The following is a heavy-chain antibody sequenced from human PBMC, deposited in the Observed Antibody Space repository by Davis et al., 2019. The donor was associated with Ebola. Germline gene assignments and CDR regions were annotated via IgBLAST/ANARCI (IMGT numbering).Heavy chain of an antibody. CDR2: IYYSGST. V-gene: IGHV4-59*12. Sequence: GSLRLSCTVSGGSISSYYWSWIRQPPGKGLEWIGYIYYSGSTNYNPSLKSRVTISVDTSKNQFSLKLSSVTAADTAVYYCARDRGYSYGGSFYYYYYGMDVWGQGTTVTVSS. CDR3: ARDRGYSYGGSFYYYYYGMDV. CDR1: GGSISSYY. D-gene: IGHD5-18*01. J-gene: IGHJ6*02.